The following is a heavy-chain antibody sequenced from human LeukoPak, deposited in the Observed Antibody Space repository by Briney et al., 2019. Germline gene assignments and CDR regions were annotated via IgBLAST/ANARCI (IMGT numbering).Heavy chain of an antibody. CDR1: GYTFTGYY. V-gene: IGHV1-2*02. Sequence: ASVKVSCKASGYTFTGYYMHWVRQAPGQGLEWMGWINPNSGGTNYAQKFQGRVTMTRDTSISTAYMELSRLRSDDTAVYYCARVEDRVTMVTTFDYWGQGTLVTVSS. CDR3: ARVEDRVTMVTTFDY. CDR2: INPNSGGT. J-gene: IGHJ4*02. D-gene: IGHD4-17*01.